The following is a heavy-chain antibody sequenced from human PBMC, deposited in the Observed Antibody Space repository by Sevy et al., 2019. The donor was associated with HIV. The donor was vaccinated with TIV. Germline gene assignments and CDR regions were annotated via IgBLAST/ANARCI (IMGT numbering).Heavy chain of an antibody. CDR2: ISGSGGSVDKT. CDR1: GFTFSNYA. D-gene: IGHD3-22*01. V-gene: IGHV3-23*01. J-gene: IGHJ4*02. Sequence: GGSLRLSCAASGFTFSNYAMNWVRQAPGKGLEWVSGISGSGGSVDKTNYADSVKGRCTISRDDSKNSLYLQLNSLRAEDTAIYYCARKYDSSGYFDYWGQGTLVTVSS. CDR3: ARKYDSSGYFDY.